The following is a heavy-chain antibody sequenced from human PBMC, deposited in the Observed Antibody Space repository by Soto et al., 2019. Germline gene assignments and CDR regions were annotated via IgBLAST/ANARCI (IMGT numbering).Heavy chain of an antibody. J-gene: IGHJ4*02. V-gene: IGHV3-66*01. D-gene: IGHD2-8*01. Sequence: EVQLVESGGDLVQPGGSLRLSCFASGFTVSSNFMNWVRQAPGKGLEWVSLIYSGGTTYYADSVKGRFTISRDNSKTTLYLQMNNLRAEDTAVYYCVGAGYFTYDNSAEGPFDYWGQGTRVTVSS. CDR2: IYSGGTT. CDR1: GFTVSSNF. CDR3: VGAGYFTYDNSAEGPFDY.